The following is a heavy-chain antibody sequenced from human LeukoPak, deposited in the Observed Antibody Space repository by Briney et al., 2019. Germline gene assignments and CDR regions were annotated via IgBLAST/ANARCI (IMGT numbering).Heavy chain of an antibody. CDR3: AKDRKVYEL. J-gene: IGHJ2*01. D-gene: IGHD5/OR15-5a*01. Sequence: GGSLRLSCAASGFTFSSYSMNWVRQAPGKGPEWVSGISGSGGTTYYADSVKGRFSISRDNSRSMLYLQMNSLRVEDTALYYCAKDRKVYELWGRGTLVTVSS. CDR2: ISGSGGTT. CDR1: GFTFSSYS. V-gene: IGHV3-23*01.